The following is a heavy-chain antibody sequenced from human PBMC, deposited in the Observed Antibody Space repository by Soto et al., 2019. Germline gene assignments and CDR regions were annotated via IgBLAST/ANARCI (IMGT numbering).Heavy chain of an antibody. CDR1: GYTFTGYY. J-gene: IGHJ5*02. V-gene: IGHV1-2*04. Sequence: QVQLVQSGAEVKKPGASVKVSCKASGYTFTGYYMHWVRQAPGQGLEWMGWINPNSGGTNYAQKFQGWVTMTRDTXXSXAXXELRRLRSDDTAVYYCARRAYCSSTSCYKGGLFDPWGQGTLVTVSS. D-gene: IGHD2-2*02. CDR3: ARRAYCSSTSCYKGGLFDP. CDR2: INPNSGGT.